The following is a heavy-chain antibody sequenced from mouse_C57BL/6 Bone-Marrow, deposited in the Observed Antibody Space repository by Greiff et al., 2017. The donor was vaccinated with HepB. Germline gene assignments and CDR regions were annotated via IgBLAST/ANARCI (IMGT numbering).Heavy chain of an antibody. Sequence: QVHVKQSGAELARPGASVKMSCKASGYTFTSYTMHWVKQRPGQGLEWIGYINPSSGYTKYNQKFKDKATLTADKSSSTAYMQLSSLTSEDSAVYYCASWGHYYGSRKDYWGQGTTLTVSS. J-gene: IGHJ2*01. V-gene: IGHV1-4*01. CDR1: GYTFTSYT. CDR2: INPSSGYT. D-gene: IGHD1-1*01. CDR3: ASWGHYYGSRKDY.